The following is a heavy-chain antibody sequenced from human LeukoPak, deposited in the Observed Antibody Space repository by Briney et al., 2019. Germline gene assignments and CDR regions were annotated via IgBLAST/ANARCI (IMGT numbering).Heavy chain of an antibody. CDR1: GFTFGDYL. J-gene: IGHJ4*02. V-gene: IGHV3-49*03. Sequence: PGGSLRLSCTVSGFTFGDYLMGWFRQAPGKGLEWIGFISGGTTEYAASVKGRFTISRDDSTSIAYLQMNSLTTEDTAVYYCSRGSGWLSVYWGQGTLVTVSS. CDR2: ISGGTT. CDR3: SRGSGWLSVY. D-gene: IGHD6-19*01.